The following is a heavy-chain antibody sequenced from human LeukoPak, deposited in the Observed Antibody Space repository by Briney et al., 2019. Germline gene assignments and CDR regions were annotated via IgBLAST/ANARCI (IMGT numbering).Heavy chain of an antibody. Sequence: GASVKVSCKASGYTFTGYYMHWVRQAPGQGLEWMGWMNPNSGNTGYAQKFQGRVTMTRNTSISTAYMELSSLRSEDTAVYYCVFRAFDIWGQGTMVTASS. V-gene: IGHV1-8*02. CDR2: MNPNSGNT. J-gene: IGHJ3*02. CDR1: GYTFTGYY. CDR3: VFRAFDI.